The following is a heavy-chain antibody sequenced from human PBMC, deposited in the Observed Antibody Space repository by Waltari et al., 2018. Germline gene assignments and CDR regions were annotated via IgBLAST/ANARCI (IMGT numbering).Heavy chain of an antibody. D-gene: IGHD2-21*01. Sequence: QLQLQESGPGLVKPSETLSLTCTVSGGSISSSSYYWGWIRQPPGKGLEWIGIIYYSGSTYYNPSLKRRVTISVDTSKNQVSLKLSSVTAADTAVYYCARDCGGECEYFQHWGQGTLVTVSS. CDR1: GGSISSSSYY. J-gene: IGHJ1*01. CDR2: IYYSGST. V-gene: IGHV4-39*07. CDR3: ARDCGGECEYFQH.